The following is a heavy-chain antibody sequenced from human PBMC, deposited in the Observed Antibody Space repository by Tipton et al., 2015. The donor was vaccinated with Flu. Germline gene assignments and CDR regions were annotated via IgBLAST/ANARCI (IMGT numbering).Heavy chain of an antibody. Sequence: TLSLTCSVSGDSMTSSRYYWSWIRQPPGKGLEWIGYIYYSGSANYNPSLKSRVTISVDTSKNQFSLELSSVTAADTAVYYCARYGTYDGSRYFQHWGQGTLVTVSS. CDR3: ARYGTYDGSRYFQH. V-gene: IGHV4-61*01. J-gene: IGHJ1*01. CDR2: IYYSGSA. CDR1: GDSMTSSRYY. D-gene: IGHD1-26*01.